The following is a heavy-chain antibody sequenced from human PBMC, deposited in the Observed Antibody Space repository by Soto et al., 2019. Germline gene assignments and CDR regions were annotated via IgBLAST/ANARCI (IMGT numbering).Heavy chain of an antibody. D-gene: IGHD6-13*01. CDR3: ASTGSSSWYGSLYYYYYMDV. CDR2: IYYSGST. J-gene: IGHJ6*03. Sequence: SETLSLTCTFSGGSISSSSYYLGWIRQPPGKGLEWIGSIYYSGSTYYNPSLKSRVTISVDTSKNQFSLKLSSVTAADTAVYYCASTGSSSWYGSLYYYYYMDVRGKGTTVTVSS. V-gene: IGHV4-39*01. CDR1: GGSISSSSYY.